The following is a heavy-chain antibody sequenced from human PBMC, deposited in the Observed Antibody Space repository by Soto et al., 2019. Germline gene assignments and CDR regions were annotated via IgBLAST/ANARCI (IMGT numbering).Heavy chain of an antibody. CDR2: IYYSGST. D-gene: IGHD5-12*01. CDR1: GGSISSGDYY. J-gene: IGHJ6*02. Sequence: SETLSLTCTVSGGSISSGDYYWSWIRQPPGKGLEWIGYIYYSGSTYYNPSLKSRVTISVDTSKNQFSLKLSSVTAADTAVYYCARDEAEMATIGSVWGQGTTVTVSS. CDR3: ARDEAEMATIGSV. V-gene: IGHV4-30-4*01.